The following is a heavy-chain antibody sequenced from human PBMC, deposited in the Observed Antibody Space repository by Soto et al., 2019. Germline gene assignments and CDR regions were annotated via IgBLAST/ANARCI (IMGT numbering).Heavy chain of an antibody. CDR2: IYYSGST. D-gene: IGHD5-12*01. CDR1: GGSISSGDYY. J-gene: IGHJ6*02. Sequence: SETLSLTCTVSGGSISSGDYYWSWIRQPPGKGLEWIGYIYYSGSTYYNPSLKSRVTISVDTSKNQFSLKLSSVTAADTAVYYCARDEAEMATIGSVWGQGTTVTVSS. CDR3: ARDEAEMATIGSV. V-gene: IGHV4-30-4*01.